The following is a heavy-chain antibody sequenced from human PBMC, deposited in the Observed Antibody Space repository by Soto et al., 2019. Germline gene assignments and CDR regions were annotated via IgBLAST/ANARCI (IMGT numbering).Heavy chain of an antibody. J-gene: IGHJ6*02. CDR3: AKDLGQQLVLNYGMDV. V-gene: IGHV3-30*18. CDR2: VSYDGKNK. D-gene: IGHD6-13*01. Sequence: QVQLVESGGGVVQPGTSLRLSCAPSGFTFSSYGMYWVRQAPGKGLEWVAVVSYDGKNKYYADSVKGRFTISRDNAKKMLYLQMNSLRAEDTAVYYCAKDLGQQLVLNYGMDVWGQGTTVTVSS. CDR1: GFTFSSYG.